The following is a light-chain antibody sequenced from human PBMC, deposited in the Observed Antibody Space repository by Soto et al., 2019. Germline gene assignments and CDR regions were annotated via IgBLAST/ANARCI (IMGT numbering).Light chain of an antibody. CDR2: GAS. J-gene: IGKJ3*01. CDR1: QGIKND. CDR3: LQDYNYPFT. Sequence: AIQMTQSPSSLSASVGDRVTITCRASQGIKNDLGWYQQKPGKAPNLLVYGASSLQSGVPSRFSGSGSGTDFTLTISSLQPEDFATYYCLQDYNYPFTFGPGTKVDIK. V-gene: IGKV1-6*01.